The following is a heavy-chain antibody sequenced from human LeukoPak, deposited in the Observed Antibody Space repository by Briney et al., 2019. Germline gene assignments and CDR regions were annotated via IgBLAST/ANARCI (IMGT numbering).Heavy chain of an antibody. CDR1: GFTFITYG. Sequence: GGSLRLSCAASGFTFITYGMHWVRQAPGRGLEWVAFIHSDGSKKYNADSVKGRFTISRDNSKNTLYLQMNSLRAEDTVVYYCAKDRAWSTSSALQYWGQGTLVTVSS. CDR2: IHSDGSKK. V-gene: IGHV3-30*02. D-gene: IGHD1-26*01. CDR3: AKDRAWSTSSALQY. J-gene: IGHJ4*02.